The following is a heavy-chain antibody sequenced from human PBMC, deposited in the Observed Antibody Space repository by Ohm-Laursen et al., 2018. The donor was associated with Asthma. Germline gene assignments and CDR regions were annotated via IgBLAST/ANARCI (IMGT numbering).Heavy chain of an antibody. CDR3: ARDHCSGGSCYSAYYYYGMDV. CDR1: GGSVSSGSYY. CDR2: IYYSGST. Sequence: GTLSLTCAVSGGSVSSGSYYRSWIRQPPGKGLEWIGYIYYSGSTNYNPSLKSRVTISVDTSKNQFSLKLSSVTAADTAVYYCARDHCSGGSCYSAYYYYGMDVWGQGTTVTVSS. V-gene: IGHV4-61*01. J-gene: IGHJ6*02. D-gene: IGHD2-15*01.